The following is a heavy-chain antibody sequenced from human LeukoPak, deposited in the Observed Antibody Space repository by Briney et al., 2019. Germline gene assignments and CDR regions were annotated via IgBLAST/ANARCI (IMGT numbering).Heavy chain of an antibody. J-gene: IGHJ4*02. CDR1: GFTFSSYA. D-gene: IGHD4-17*01. Sequence: GGSLRLSCAASGFTFSSYAMHWVRQAPGKGLEWVAVISYDGSNEYYADSVKGRFTISRDNSKNTLYLQMNSLRAEDTAVYYCARDAIVGDYVLFFDYWGQGTLVTVSS. V-gene: IGHV3-30-3*01. CDR2: ISYDGSNE. CDR3: ARDAIVGDYVLFFDY.